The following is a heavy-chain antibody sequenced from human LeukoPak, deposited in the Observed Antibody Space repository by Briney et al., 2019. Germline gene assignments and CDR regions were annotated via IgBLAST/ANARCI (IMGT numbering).Heavy chain of an antibody. CDR2: INPNSGGT. V-gene: IGHV1-2*04. CDR1: GYTFTGYY. Sequence: ASVKVSCKASGYTFTGYYMHWVRQAPGQGLEWMGWINPNSGGTNYAQKFQGWVTMTRDTSISTAYVELSRLRSDDTAVYYCARGREYSYGRFDYWGQGTLVTVSS. D-gene: IGHD5-18*01. CDR3: ARGREYSYGRFDY. J-gene: IGHJ4*02.